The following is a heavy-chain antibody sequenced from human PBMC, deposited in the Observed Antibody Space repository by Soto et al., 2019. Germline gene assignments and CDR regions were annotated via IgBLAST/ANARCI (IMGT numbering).Heavy chain of an antibody. V-gene: IGHV3-30*18. Sequence: PGGSLRLSCSPSGFTFSTYAVHWVRQAPGKGLEWVAVISYDGSNKYYADSVKGRFTISRDNSKNTLYLQMNSLRAEDTAVYYCAKSRGGYSYGWYYGMDVWGQGTTVTVSS. D-gene: IGHD5-18*01. J-gene: IGHJ6*02. CDR3: AKSRGGYSYGWYYGMDV. CDR2: ISYDGSNK. CDR1: GFTFSTYA.